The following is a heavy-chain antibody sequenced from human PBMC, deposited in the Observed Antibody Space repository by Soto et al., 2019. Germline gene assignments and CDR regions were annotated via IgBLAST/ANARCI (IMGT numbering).Heavy chain of an antibody. J-gene: IGHJ4*02. CDR2: ISSSSSYI. V-gene: IGHV3-21*01. Sequence: GGSLRLSCAASGLTFSSNSKNWVCQYPGKGLEWVSSISSSSSYIYYADSVKGRFTISRDNAKNSLYLQMNSLRAEDTAVYYCARDIYSSGYYFYFDYWGQGTLVTVAS. CDR1: GLTFSSNS. D-gene: IGHD3-22*01. CDR3: ARDIYSSGYYFYFDY.